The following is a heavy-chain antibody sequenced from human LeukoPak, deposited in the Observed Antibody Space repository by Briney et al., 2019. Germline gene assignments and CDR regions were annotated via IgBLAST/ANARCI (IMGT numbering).Heavy chain of an antibody. CDR2: ISSGSTTT. V-gene: IGHV3-48*01. J-gene: IGHJ4*02. D-gene: IGHD1-26*01. CDR1: GFTLSGSG. CDR3: ARDHNSGSYYFDY. Sequence: PGGSLRLSCEASGFTLSGSGMSWVRQAPGKGLEWLSYISSGSTTTYYADSVRGRFTISRDNAENSLYLQMNSLRAEDTAVYYCARDHNSGSYYFDYWGQGTLVTVSS.